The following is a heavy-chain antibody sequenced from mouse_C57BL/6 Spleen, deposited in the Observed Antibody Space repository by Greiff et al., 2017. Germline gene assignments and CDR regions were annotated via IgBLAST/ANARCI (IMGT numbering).Heavy chain of an antibody. Sequence: EVQLVESGEGLVKPGGSLKLSCAASGFTFSSYAMSWVRQAPEKRLEWVAYISSGGDYIYYADTVKGRFTISRDTARNTLYLQMSSLKSEDTAMYYCTRGITTVVATGGAMDYWGQGTSVTVSS. J-gene: IGHJ4*01. D-gene: IGHD1-1*01. CDR3: TRGITTVVATGGAMDY. CDR1: GFTFSSYA. CDR2: ISSGGDYI. V-gene: IGHV5-9-1*02.